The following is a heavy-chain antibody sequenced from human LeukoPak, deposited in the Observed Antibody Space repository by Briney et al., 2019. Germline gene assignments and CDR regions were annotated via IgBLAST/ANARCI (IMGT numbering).Heavy chain of an antibody. J-gene: IGHJ4*02. CDR2: IYYIRNT. D-gene: IGHD1-26*01. CDR1: RGSVGSAGYY. CDR3: ARTQSQSGSYRYYFGY. Sequence: PSETLSLTCTVSRGSVGSAGYYWSWIRQPPGGGLEWIGYIYYIRNTNYNPSLKSRVTMSLDPSKNQFSLKLNSVTAADTAVYYCARTQSQSGSYRYYFGYWGQGTLVTVSS. V-gene: IGHV4-61*08.